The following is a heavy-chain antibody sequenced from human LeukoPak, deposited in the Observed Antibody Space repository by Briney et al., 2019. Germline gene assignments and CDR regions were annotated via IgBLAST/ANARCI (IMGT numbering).Heavy chain of an antibody. Sequence: GGSLRLSCAASGFTFSSYEMNWVRQAPGKGLEWVSYISSSGSTIYYADSVKGRFTISRDNSKNTLSLQMNSLRAEDTAIYYCAKGGEQGYSYFFNYWGQGTLVTVSS. CDR2: ISSSGSTI. CDR1: GFTFSSYE. D-gene: IGHD5-18*01. J-gene: IGHJ4*02. V-gene: IGHV3-48*03. CDR3: AKGGEQGYSYFFNY.